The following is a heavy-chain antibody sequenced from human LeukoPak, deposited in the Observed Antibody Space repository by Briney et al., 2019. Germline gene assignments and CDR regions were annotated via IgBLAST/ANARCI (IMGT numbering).Heavy chain of an antibody. CDR2: MNPNSGNT. V-gene: IGHV1-8*03. CDR3: ARLSLLLPDAFDI. CDR1: GYTFTSYD. J-gene: IGHJ3*02. D-gene: IGHD1-26*01. Sequence: GASVKVSCKASGYTFTSYDINWVRQATGQGLEWMGWMNPNSGNTGYAQKFQGRVTITRNTSISTAYMELSSLRSEDTAVYYCARLSLLLPDAFDIWGHGTMVTVSS.